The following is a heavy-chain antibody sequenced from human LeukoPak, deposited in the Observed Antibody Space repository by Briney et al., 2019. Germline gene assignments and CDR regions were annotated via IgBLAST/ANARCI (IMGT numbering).Heavy chain of an antibody. CDR1: GFTFSSNG. J-gene: IGHJ6*03. V-gene: IGHV3-30*02. CDR3: ARVDPGRRYYDFWSGKNMDV. Sequence: PGGSLRLSCVASGFTFSSNGMHWVRQAPGKGLEWVTFIQYDGSKKYYADSVKGRFTISRDNSKNTLYLQMNSLRAEDTAVYYCARVDPGRRYYDFWSGKNMDVWGKGTTVTVSS. D-gene: IGHD3-3*01. CDR2: IQYDGSKK.